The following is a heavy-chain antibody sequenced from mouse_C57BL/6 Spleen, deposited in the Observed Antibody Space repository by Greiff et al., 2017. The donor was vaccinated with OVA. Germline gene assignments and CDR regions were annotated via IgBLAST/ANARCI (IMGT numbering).Heavy chain of an antibody. CDR2: IYPGSGST. J-gene: IGHJ2*01. CDR3: ARENYGSSYGGVDY. V-gene: IGHV1-55*01. CDR1: GYTFTSYW. D-gene: IGHD1-1*01. Sequence: VKLQESGAELVKPGASVKMSCKASGYTFTSYWITWVKQRPGQGLEWIGDIYPGSGSTNYNEKFKSKATLTVDTSSSTAYMQLSSLTSEDSAVYYCARENYGSSYGGVDYWGQGTTLTVSS.